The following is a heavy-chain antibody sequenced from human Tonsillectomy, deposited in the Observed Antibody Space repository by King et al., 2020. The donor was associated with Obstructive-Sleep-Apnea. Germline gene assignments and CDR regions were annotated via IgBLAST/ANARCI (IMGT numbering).Heavy chain of an antibody. V-gene: IGHV1-46*01. CDR3: TRGDQLLSSFDY. J-gene: IGHJ4*02. CDR1: GYTFTRSY. Sequence: QLVQSGADVKEPGASVKVSCKTSGYTFTRSYMHWVRQAPGQGLEWMGIINLNGGSTTYAPRFRGRVTMTRETSTSTVYMDLSSLRFEDTAVYYCTRGDQLLSSFDYWGQGTLVTVSS. D-gene: IGHD3-22*01. CDR2: INLNGGST.